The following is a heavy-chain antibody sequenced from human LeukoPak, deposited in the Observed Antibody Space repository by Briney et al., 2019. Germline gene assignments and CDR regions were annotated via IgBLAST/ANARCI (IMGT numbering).Heavy chain of an antibody. CDR2: INHSGGT. CDR3: ARGLYAGEYGNWFDP. J-gene: IGHJ5*02. CDR1: GGSFSGYY. V-gene: IGHV4-34*01. Sequence: ASETLSLTCAVYGGSFSGYYWSWIRQPPGKGLEWIGEINHSGGTNYNPSLKSRVTISVDTSKNQFSLKLSSVTAADTAVYYCARGLYAGEYGNWFDPWGQGTLVTVSS. D-gene: IGHD4-17*01.